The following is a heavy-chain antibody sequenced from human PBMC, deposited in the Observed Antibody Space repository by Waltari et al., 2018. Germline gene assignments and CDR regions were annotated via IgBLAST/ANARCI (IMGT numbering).Heavy chain of an antibody. Sequence: QLHLQQSGPGLVKPSETLSLPGRGPGDSITTSRYYWGWIRQPPGKGLEWIGSAFHGGTTHYNPSLKSRVTISIDTSRNQFSLTLSSVTAADTAVFYCAGGYSSGWYAYWGQGTQVTVPS. J-gene: IGHJ4*02. CDR1: GDSITTSRYY. CDR2: AFHGGTT. D-gene: IGHD6-19*01. V-gene: IGHV4-39*01. CDR3: AGGYSSGWYAY.